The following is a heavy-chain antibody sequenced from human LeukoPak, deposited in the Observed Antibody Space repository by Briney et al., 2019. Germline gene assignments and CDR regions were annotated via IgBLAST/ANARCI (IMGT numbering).Heavy chain of an antibody. J-gene: IGHJ6*04. CDR1: GFTFSSYG. CDR2: IWYDGSNK. V-gene: IGHV3-33*06. D-gene: IGHD3-3*01. Sequence: PGRSLRLSCATSGFTFSSYGMHWVRQAPGKGLEWVAVIWYDGSNKYCADSVKGRFTISRDNSKNTLYLQMNSLRAEDTAVYYCAKDPTGYYDFWSGYFPAGMDVWGKGTTVTVSS. CDR3: AKDPTGYYDFWSGYFPAGMDV.